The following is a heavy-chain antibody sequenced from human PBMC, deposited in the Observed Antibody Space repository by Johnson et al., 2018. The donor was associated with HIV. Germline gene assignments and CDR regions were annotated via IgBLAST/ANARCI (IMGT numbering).Heavy chain of an antibody. CDR2: IKSKTDGGTT. D-gene: IGHD3-22*01. J-gene: IGHJ3*02. CDR3: TICITMIVVVTTDAFDI. Sequence: VQLVESGGGLVQPGGSLRLSCAASGFTFSNAWMSWVRQAPGKGLELVGRIKSKTDGGTTDYAAPVKGRFTISRDDSKNTLYLQMNSLKTEDTAVYYCTICITMIVVVTTDAFDIWGQGTMVTVSS. CDR1: GFTFSNAW. V-gene: IGHV3-15*01.